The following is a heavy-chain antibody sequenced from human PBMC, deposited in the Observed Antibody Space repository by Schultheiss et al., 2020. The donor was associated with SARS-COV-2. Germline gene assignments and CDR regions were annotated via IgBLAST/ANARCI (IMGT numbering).Heavy chain of an antibody. CDR2: INPNSGGT. J-gene: IGHJ4*02. CDR1: GGTFSRHG. V-gene: IGHV1-2*04. Sequence: ASVKVSCKASGGTFSRHGISWVRQAPGQGLEWMGWINPNSGGTNYAQKFQGWVTMTRDTSISTAYMELSSLRSEDTAVYYCARDPVGGFDYWGQGTLVTVSS. CDR3: ARDPVGGFDY.